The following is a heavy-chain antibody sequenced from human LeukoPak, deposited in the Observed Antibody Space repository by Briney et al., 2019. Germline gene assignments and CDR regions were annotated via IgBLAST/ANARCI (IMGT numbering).Heavy chain of an antibody. Sequence: GGSLRLSCAASGFTFSSYAMSWVRQAPGKGLEWVSAISGSGGSTYYADSVKGRFTISRDNSKNTLYLQMNSLRAEDTAVYYCAKDWPRHSSSWNYYGMDVWGQGTTVTVSS. V-gene: IGHV3-23*01. CDR2: ISGSGGST. D-gene: IGHD6-13*01. J-gene: IGHJ6*02. CDR1: GFTFSSYA. CDR3: AKDWPRHSSSWNYYGMDV.